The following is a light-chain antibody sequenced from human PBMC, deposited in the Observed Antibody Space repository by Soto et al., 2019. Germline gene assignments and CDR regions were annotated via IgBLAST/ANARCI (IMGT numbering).Light chain of an antibody. CDR2: AAS. Sequence: AIRMTQSPSSFSASTGDRVTITCRASQGISSYLAWYQQKPGKAPKLLIYAASTLQSGVPSPFSGSGSGTDFTLTISCLQSEDFATYYCQQYYSYPLTFGGGNKVEVK. J-gene: IGKJ4*01. V-gene: IGKV1-8*01. CDR3: QQYYSYPLT. CDR1: QGISSY.